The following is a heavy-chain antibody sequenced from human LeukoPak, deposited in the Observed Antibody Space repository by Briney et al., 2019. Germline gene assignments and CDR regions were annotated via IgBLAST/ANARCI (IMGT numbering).Heavy chain of an antibody. J-gene: IGHJ4*02. D-gene: IGHD6-19*01. CDR2: IYTGGTT. CDR1: GFSVSSNY. V-gene: IGHV3-66*02. Sequence: GGSLRLSCAASGFSVSSNYMNWVRQAPGKGLEWVSAIYTGGTTYYADSVKGRFTISTDNSKNTLYLQMNSLRAEDTAVYYCARDKLGSGYSSDFDYWGQGTLVTVSS. CDR3: ARDKLGSGYSSDFDY.